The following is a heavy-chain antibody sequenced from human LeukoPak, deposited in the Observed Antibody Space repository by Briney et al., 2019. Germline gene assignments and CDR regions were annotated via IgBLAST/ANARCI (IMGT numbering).Heavy chain of an antibody. D-gene: IGHD3-10*01. Sequence: GGSLRLSCAASGFTFSSYAMSWVRQAPGKGLEWVSAISGSGGSTYYADPVKGRFTISRDNSKNTLYLQMNSLRAEDTAVYYCAKDQGSGSYYTNRYYYYGMDVWGQGTTVTVSS. CDR3: AKDQGSGSYYTNRYYYYGMDV. V-gene: IGHV3-23*01. CDR1: GFTFSSYA. J-gene: IGHJ6*02. CDR2: ISGSGGST.